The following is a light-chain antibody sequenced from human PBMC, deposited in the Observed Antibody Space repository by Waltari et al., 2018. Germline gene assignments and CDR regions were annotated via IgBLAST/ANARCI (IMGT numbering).Light chain of an antibody. CDR1: QSVGTR. CDR3: QQYSSFST. V-gene: IGKV1-5*03. Sequence: DIQMTQSPSTLSASVGDRVTISCRASQSVGTRLAWYQQKPGKAPKLLIYMASSLESGVPSRFSGSGSGTDFTLTISSLQPDDFATYSCQQYSSFSTFGQGTKV. CDR2: MAS. J-gene: IGKJ2*01.